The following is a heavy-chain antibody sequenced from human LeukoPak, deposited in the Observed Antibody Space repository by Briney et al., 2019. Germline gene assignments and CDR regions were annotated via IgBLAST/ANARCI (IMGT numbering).Heavy chain of an antibody. CDR1: GGTFSSYA. Sequence: ASVKVSCKSSGGTFSSYAISWVRQAPGQGLEWMGGIIPIFGTANYAQKFQGRVTITTDESTSTAYMELSSLRSEDTAVYYCARDDAGYYDSSGYYNWFDPWGQGTLVTVSS. CDR2: IIPIFGTA. J-gene: IGHJ5*02. CDR3: ARDDAGYYDSSGYYNWFDP. V-gene: IGHV1-69*05. D-gene: IGHD3-22*01.